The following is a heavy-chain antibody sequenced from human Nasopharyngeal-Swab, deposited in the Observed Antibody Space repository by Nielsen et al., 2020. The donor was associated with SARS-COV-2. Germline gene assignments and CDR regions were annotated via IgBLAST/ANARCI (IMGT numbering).Heavy chain of an antibody. CDR2: IIPILGTA. V-gene: IGHV1-69*04. Sequence: SVKVSCNASGGTFSSYAISWVRQAPGQGLEWMGRIIPILGTANYAQKFQGRVTITADKSTSTAYMELGSLRSEDTAVYYCARDYGDYDNNAFDIWGQGTMVTVSS. J-gene: IGHJ3*02. CDR3: ARDYGDYDNNAFDI. CDR1: GGTFSSYA. D-gene: IGHD4-17*01.